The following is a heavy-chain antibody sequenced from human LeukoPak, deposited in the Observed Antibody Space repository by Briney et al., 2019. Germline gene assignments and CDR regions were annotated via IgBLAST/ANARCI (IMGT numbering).Heavy chain of an antibody. D-gene: IGHD3-3*01. V-gene: IGHV4-30-2*03. CDR1: GGSISSGSYY. J-gene: IGHJ4*02. Sequence: PSQTLSLTCTVSGGSISSGSYYWSWIRQPAGKGLEWIGSIYYSGSTYYNPSLKSRVTISVDTSKNQFSLKLSSVTAADTAVYYCARRYGKRITIFGVAKKPFDYWGQGTLVTVSS. CDR3: ARRYGKRITIFGVAKKPFDY. CDR2: IYYSGST.